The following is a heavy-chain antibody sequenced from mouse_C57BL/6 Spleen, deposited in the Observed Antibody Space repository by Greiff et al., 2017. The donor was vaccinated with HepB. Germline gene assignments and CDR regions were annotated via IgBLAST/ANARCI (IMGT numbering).Heavy chain of an antibody. D-gene: IGHD1-2*01. CDR2: IHPNSGST. V-gene: IGHV1-64*01. CDR3: ARSGYYWYFDV. J-gene: IGHJ1*03. CDR1: GYTFTSYL. Sequence: QVQLQQPGAELVKPGASVKLSCKASGYTFTSYLMHWVKQRPGQGLEWIGMIHPNSGSTNYNEKFKSKATLTVDKSSSTAYMQLSSLTSEDSAVYYCARSGYYWYFDVWGTGTTVTVSS.